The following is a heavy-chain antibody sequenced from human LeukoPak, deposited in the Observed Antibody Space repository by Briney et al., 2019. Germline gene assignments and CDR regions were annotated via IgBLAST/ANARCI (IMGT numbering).Heavy chain of an antibody. J-gene: IGHJ4*02. CDR2: IWYDGSNK. D-gene: IGHD3-3*01. V-gene: IGHV3-33*01. Sequence: GGSLRLSCAASGFTFSSYGMHWVRQAPGKGLEWVAVIWYDGSNKYYADSVKGRFTISRDNSKNTLYLQMNSPRAEDTAVYYCASALYDFWSGYSAPGYWGQGTLVTVSS. CDR1: GFTFSSYG. CDR3: ASALYDFWSGYSAPGY.